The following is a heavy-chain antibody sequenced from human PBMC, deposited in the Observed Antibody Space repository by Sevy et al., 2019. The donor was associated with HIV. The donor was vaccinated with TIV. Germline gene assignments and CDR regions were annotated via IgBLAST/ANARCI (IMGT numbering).Heavy chain of an antibody. CDR1: GFTVSSNY. Sequence: GGSLRLSCAASGFTVSSNYMNWVRQAPGKGLEWVSIIYSGGSTYYADSVKGRFTISRDNSKNTLYFQMNSLRAEDTAVYYCARVGFDSSGSYNRGGYFDYWGQGTLVTVSS. D-gene: IGHD3-22*01. CDR2: IYSGGST. V-gene: IGHV3-53*01. CDR3: ARVGFDSSGSYNRGGYFDY. J-gene: IGHJ4*02.